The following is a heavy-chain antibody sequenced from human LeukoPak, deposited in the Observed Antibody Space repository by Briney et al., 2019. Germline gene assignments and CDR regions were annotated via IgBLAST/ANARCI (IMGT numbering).Heavy chain of an antibody. J-gene: IGHJ3*02. D-gene: IGHD3-10*01. CDR3: AKDQVSWFGELFRDAFDI. CDR1: GFTFSSYA. CDR2: ISGSGGST. Sequence: GGSLRLSCAASGFTFSSYAMSWVCQAPGKGLEWVSAISGSGGSTYYADSVKGRFTISRDNSKNTLYLQMNSLRAEDTAVYYCAKDQVSWFGELFRDAFDIWGQGTMVTVSS. V-gene: IGHV3-23*01.